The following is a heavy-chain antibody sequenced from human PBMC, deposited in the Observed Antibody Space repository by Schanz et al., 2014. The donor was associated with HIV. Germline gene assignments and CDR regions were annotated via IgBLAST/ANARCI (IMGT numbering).Heavy chain of an antibody. J-gene: IGHJ4*02. CDR1: GFTFSSYG. CDR3: ARASVTDFLDY. Sequence: QVQLVESGGGVVQPGRSLRLSCAASGFTFSSYGMHWVRQAPGKGLEWVAVISYDGSDKYYADSVKGRFTISRDNAKKSLYLQMNSLRAEDTAVYYCARASVTDFLDYWGQGTLVTVSS. V-gene: IGHV3-30*03. CDR2: ISYDGSDK. D-gene: IGHD3-10*01.